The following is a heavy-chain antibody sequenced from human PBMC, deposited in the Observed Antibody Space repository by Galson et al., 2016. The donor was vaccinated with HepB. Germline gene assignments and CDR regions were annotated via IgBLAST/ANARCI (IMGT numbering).Heavy chain of an antibody. CDR1: GFTFSTYS. J-gene: IGHJ3*02. Sequence: SLRLSCAASGFTFSTYSMNWVRQAPGKGLEWVANIKRDGSIEHYVDSVKGRFTISRDNAKNSLYLQMNSLRAEDTAVYYCARDVSPVVTTIGDYYDAFDTWGQGTMVTVSS. V-gene: IGHV3-7*03. CDR3: ARDVSPVVTTIGDYYDAFDT. D-gene: IGHD2-21*02. CDR2: IKRDGSIE.